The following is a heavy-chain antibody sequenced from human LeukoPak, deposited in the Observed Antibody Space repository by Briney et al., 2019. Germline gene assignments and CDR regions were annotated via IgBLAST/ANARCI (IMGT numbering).Heavy chain of an antibody. CDR1: GGSISSYY. CDR3: ARGAGWYNY. Sequence: SETLSLTCTVSGGSISSYYWSWIRQPPGKGLEWIGYIYYSGNTNYNPSLRSRVTVSLDSSKNQFSLQLTSVTAADTAVYYCARGAGWYNYWGQGTLVTASS. CDR2: IYYSGNT. D-gene: IGHD6-19*01. V-gene: IGHV4-59*08. J-gene: IGHJ4*02.